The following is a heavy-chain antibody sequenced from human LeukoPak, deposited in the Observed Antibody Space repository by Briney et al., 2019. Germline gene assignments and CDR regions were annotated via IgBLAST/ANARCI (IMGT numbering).Heavy chain of an antibody. CDR1: GGSLTGYY. CDR2: INHSGST. J-gene: IGHJ6*03. D-gene: IGHD2-2*01. CDR3: ARVVVVEPSALSKRNYYYNMDV. Sequence: SETLSLTCAVYGGSLTGYYWTWIRQPPGKGLEWIGDINHSGSTNLNPSFESRGTISVDTSKNQLSLRMNPVTAADTAVYFCARVVVVEPSALSKRNYYYNMDVWGKGTTIIVSS. V-gene: IGHV4-34*01.